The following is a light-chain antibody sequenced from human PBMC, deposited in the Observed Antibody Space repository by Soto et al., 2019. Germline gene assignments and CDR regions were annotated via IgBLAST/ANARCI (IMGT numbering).Light chain of an antibody. CDR3: CSYAGSSTYV. V-gene: IGLV2-23*02. J-gene: IGLJ1*01. Sequence: QSALTQPASVSGSPGQSITISCTGTSGVVGSYNLVSWYQQHPGKAPKLMIYEVSKRPSGVSNRFSGSESGNTASLTISGLQAEDEADYYCCSYAGSSTYVFGTGTKVTVL. CDR1: SGVVGSYNL. CDR2: EVS.